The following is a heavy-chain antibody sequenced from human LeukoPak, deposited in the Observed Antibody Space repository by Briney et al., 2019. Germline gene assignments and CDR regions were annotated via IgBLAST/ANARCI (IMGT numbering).Heavy chain of an antibody. V-gene: IGHV4-59*12. J-gene: IGHJ4*02. CDR2: IYYSGST. CDR3: ARRRRWSSGFRGGFDY. D-gene: IGHD6-19*01. CDR1: GGSISSYY. Sequence: PSETLSLTCTVSGGSISSYYWSWIRQPPGKGLEWIGYIYYSGSTNYNPSLKSRVTISVDTSKNQFSLKLSSVTAADTAVYYCARRRRWSSGFRGGFDYWGQGTLVTVSS.